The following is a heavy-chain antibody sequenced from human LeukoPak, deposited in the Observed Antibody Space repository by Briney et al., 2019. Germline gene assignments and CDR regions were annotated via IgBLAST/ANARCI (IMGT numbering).Heavy chain of an antibody. CDR3: ARLSGSGTWDGNEVDY. D-gene: IGHD3-10*01. Sequence: GASVKVSCKASGGTFSSYAISWVRQAPGQGLEWMGRIIPILGIANYAQKFQGRVTITADKSTSAAYMELSSLRSDDTAVYYCARLSGSGTWDGNEVDYWGQGTLVTVSS. CDR2: IIPILGIA. CDR1: GGTFSSYA. V-gene: IGHV1-69*04. J-gene: IGHJ4*02.